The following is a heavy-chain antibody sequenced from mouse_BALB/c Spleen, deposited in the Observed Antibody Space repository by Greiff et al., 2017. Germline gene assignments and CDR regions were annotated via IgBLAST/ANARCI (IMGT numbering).Heavy chain of an antibody. CDR1: GFTFSSYG. Sequence: EVQVVESGGDLVKPGGSLKLSCAASGFTFSSYGMSWVRQTPDKRLEWVATISSGGSYTYYPDSVKGRFTISRDNAKNTLYLQMSSLKSEDTAMYYCARQAYDYDRGFAYWGQGTLVTVSA. CDR2: ISSGGSYT. J-gene: IGHJ3*01. V-gene: IGHV5-6*01. D-gene: IGHD2-4*01. CDR3: ARQAYDYDRGFAY.